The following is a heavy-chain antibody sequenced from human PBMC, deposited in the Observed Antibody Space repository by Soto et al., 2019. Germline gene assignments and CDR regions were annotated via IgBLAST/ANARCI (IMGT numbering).Heavy chain of an antibody. J-gene: IGHJ4*02. Sequence: GGSLRPSCAASGFPFSTYAMIWVRQAPGKGLEWVSVIAGGGGSTYYADSVKGRFTLSRDTSKNTLLLQMNSLRAEDTTVYYRAKERCGDYGGIDYWGQGTMVTVSS. CDR2: IAGGGGST. D-gene: IGHD3-16*01. CDR3: AKERCGDYGGIDY. CDR1: GFPFSTYA. V-gene: IGHV3-23*01.